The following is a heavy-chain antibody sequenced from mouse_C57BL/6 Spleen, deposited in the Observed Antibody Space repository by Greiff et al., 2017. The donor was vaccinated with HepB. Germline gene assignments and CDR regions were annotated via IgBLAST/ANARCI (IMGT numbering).Heavy chain of an antibody. D-gene: IGHD1-1*01. Sequence: QVQLQQPGAELVKPGASVKMSCKASGYTFTSYWITWVKQRPGQGLEWIGDIYPGSGSTNYNEKFKSKATLTVDTSSSTAYMQFSSLTSEDSAVYYCARGRYYYGSRGFDYWGQGTTLTVSS. CDR1: GYTFTSYW. CDR3: ARGRYYYGSRGFDY. CDR2: IYPGSGST. V-gene: IGHV1-55*01. J-gene: IGHJ2*01.